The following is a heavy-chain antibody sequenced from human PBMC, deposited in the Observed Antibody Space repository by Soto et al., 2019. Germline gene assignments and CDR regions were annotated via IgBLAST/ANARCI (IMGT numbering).Heavy chain of an antibody. D-gene: IGHD3-3*01. CDR2: IYPGDSDT. CDR3: ARVEWDNFWSGAQGYYYYMDV. V-gene: IGHV5-51*01. CDR1: GYSFTSYW. J-gene: IGHJ6*03. Sequence: PGESLKISCKGSGYSFTSYWIGWVRQMPGKGLEWMGIIYPGDSDTRYSPSFQGQVTISADKSISTAYLQWSSLKASDTAMYYCARVEWDNFWSGAQGYYYYMDVWGKGTTVTVSS.